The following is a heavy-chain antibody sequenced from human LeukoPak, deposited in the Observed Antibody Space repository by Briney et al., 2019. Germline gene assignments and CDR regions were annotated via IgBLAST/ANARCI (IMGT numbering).Heavy chain of an antibody. CDR3: ARDSLPTYSSSWYMPDQH. CDR1: GYTFTSYG. Sequence: ASVKVSCKASGYTFTSYGISWVRQAPGQGLEWMGWISAYNGNTNYAQKLHGRVTMTTDTSTSTAYMGLRSLRSDDTAVYYCARDSLPTYSSSWYMPDQHWGQGTLVTVSS. D-gene: IGHD6-13*01. V-gene: IGHV1-18*01. J-gene: IGHJ1*01. CDR2: ISAYNGNT.